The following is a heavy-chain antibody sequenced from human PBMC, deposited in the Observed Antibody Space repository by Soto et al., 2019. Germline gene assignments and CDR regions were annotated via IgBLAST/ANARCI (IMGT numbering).Heavy chain of an antibody. CDR3: ARSGGTVAGTRNAVYI. V-gene: IGHV3-33*01. CDR2: IWYDGSNK. Sequence: QVQLVESGGGVVQPGRSLRLSCAASGFTFSSYGMHWVRQAPGKGLEWVAVIWYDGSNKYYADSVKGRFTISRDNSKNALYPQMNSLRADDTAVYYCARSGGTVAGTRNAVYIWGERKMVTVAS. D-gene: IGHD6-19*01. CDR1: GFTFSSYG. J-gene: IGHJ3*02.